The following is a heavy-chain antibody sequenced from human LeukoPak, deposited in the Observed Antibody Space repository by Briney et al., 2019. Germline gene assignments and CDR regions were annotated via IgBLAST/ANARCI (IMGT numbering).Heavy chain of an antibody. CDR2: ISSSSSDI. CDR3: ARDSSGWRYRFDS. D-gene: IGHD6-19*01. J-gene: IGHJ4*02. Sequence: GGSLRLSCAPSGFTFSSYIMNSVREALGEGLGWVSSISSSSSDIYYADSVKGRFSISRDNAKSSLYLQMNGLRAEDTAVYYCARDSSGWRYRFDSWGQGTLVTVSS. CDR1: GFTFSSYI. V-gene: IGHV3-21*01.